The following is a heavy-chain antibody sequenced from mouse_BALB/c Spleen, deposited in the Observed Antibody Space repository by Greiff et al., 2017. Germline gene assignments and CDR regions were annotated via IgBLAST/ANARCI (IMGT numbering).Heavy chain of an antibody. Sequence: EVQLVESGGGLVQPGGSLRLSCATSGFTFTDYYMSWVRQPPGKALEWLGFIRNKANGYTTEYSASVKGRFTISRDNSQSILYLQKNTLRAEDSATYYCARGGNYDAMDYWGQGTSVTVSS. D-gene: IGHD2-1*01. CDR2: IRNKANGYTT. CDR3: ARGGNYDAMDY. CDR1: GFTFTDYY. V-gene: IGHV7-3*02. J-gene: IGHJ4*01.